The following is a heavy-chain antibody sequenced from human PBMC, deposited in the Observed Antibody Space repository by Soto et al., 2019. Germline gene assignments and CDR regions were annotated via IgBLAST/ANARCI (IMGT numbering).Heavy chain of an antibody. CDR1: GGSISSYY. J-gene: IGHJ4*02. V-gene: IGHV4-59*01. D-gene: IGHD6-25*01. CDR2: IYYSGST. Sequence: PSETLSLTCTVSGGSISSYYWSWIRQPPGKGLEWIGYIYYSGSTNYNPSLKSRVTISVDTSKNQFSLKLSSVTAADTAVYYCAREDSSAGISSDYWCQAPLVTVSS. CDR3: AREDSSAGISSDY.